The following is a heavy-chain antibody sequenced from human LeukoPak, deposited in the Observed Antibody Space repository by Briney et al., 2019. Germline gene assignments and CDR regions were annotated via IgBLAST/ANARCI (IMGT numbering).Heavy chain of an antibody. CDR2: INHSGST. D-gene: IGHD2-15*01. J-gene: IGHJ5*02. V-gene: IGHV4-34*01. CDR1: GGSFSGYY. Sequence: NSSETLSLTCAVYGGSFSGYYWSWIRQPPGKGLEWIGEINHSGSTNYNPSLKSRVTISVDTSKNQFSLKLSSVTAADTAVYYCARAKMDIVVVVAATLRFDPWGQGTLVTVSS. CDR3: ARAKMDIVVVVAATLRFDP.